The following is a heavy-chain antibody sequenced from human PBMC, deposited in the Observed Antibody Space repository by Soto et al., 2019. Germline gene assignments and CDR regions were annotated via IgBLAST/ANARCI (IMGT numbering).Heavy chain of an antibody. CDR1: GYTFTSYG. CDR2: ISAYNGNT. V-gene: IGHV1-18*01. D-gene: IGHD6-13*01. Sequence: QVQLVQSGAEVKKPGASVKVSCKASGYTFTSYGISWVRQAPGQGLEWMGWISAYNGNTNYAQKLQGRVTMTTDTSTSTAYMELRSLRSDDTAVYYCARDRSASIAAAGTVYYFDYWGQGTLVTVSS. J-gene: IGHJ4*02. CDR3: ARDRSASIAAAGTVYYFDY.